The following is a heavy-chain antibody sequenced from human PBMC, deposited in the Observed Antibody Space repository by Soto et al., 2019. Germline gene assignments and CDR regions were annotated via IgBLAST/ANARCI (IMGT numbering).Heavy chain of an antibody. D-gene: IGHD2-21*02. CDR3: ANLDPTIVVVTATDY. CDR1: GGSFSGYY. Sequence: ETLSLTCAVYGGSFSGYYWSWIRQPPGKGLEWIGEINHSGSTNYNPSLKSRVTISVDTSKNQFSLKLSSVTAADTAVYYCANLDPTIVVVTATDYWGQGTLVTVSS. CDR2: INHSGST. V-gene: IGHV4-34*01. J-gene: IGHJ4*02.